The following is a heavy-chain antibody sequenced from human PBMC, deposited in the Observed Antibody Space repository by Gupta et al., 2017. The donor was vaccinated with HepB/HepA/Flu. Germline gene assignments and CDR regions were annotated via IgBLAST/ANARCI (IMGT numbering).Heavy chain of an antibody. Sequence: EVQVVESGGGSVQPGGSLRLSCGASGSILSSYWMQWVRQAPGKGLVWVSHIKGDGSSQNYADSVKGRFSISSDNAKNTVYLQMNSLRAEDTAVYYCVRRASGIMDVWGQGTTVTVSS. CDR1: GSILSSYW. CDR2: IKGDGSSQ. J-gene: IGHJ6*02. D-gene: IGHD3-10*01. V-gene: IGHV3-74*01. CDR3: VRRASGIMDV.